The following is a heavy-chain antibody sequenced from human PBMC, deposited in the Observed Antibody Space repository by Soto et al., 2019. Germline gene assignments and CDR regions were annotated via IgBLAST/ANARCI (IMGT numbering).Heavy chain of an antibody. J-gene: IGHJ5*02. Sequence: SETLSLTCTVSGGSISSYYWSWIRQPPGKGLEWIGYIYYSGSTNYNPSLKSRVTISVDTSKNQFSLKLSSVTAADTAVYYCARVGQHRGFDWFDPWGQGTLVTVSS. CDR3: ARVGQHRGFDWFDP. D-gene: IGHD6-13*01. CDR1: GGSISSYY. V-gene: IGHV4-59*08. CDR2: IYYSGST.